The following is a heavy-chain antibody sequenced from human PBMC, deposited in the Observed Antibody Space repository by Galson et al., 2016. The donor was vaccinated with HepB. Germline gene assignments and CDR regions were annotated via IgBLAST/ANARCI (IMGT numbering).Heavy chain of an antibody. J-gene: IGHJ4*02. Sequence: LRLSCAVSGFSFSSYSMNWVRQAPGKGLEWVAVLSFDGINKYYADSVKGRFTISRDNSKNTVYLQMNSLRAEDTAVYYCAKDAYTWRWLLSFFPDYWGQGTLVTVSS. D-gene: IGHD5-24*01. CDR3: AKDAYTWRWLLSFFPDY. CDR1: GFSFSSYS. V-gene: IGHV3-30*18. CDR2: LSFDGINK.